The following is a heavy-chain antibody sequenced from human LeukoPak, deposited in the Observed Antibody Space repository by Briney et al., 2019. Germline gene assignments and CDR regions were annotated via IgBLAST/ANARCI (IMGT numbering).Heavy chain of an antibody. J-gene: IGHJ4*02. V-gene: IGHV1-2*02. CDR3: AREGFCGRKTCYTRETHFDN. CDR1: GYTFSDYY. Sequence: ASVKVSCKASGYTFSDYYIHWIRQAPGQGLEWVAWINPNTGDTNYAQQFQGRVTLTRDTSVSTVYMDLTSLKSDDTAVYYCAREGFCGRKTCYTRETHFDNWGQGTLVTVSS. CDR2: INPNTGDT. D-gene: IGHD2-2*02.